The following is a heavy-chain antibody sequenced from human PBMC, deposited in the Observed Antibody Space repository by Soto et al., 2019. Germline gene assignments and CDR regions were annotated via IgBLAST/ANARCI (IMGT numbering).Heavy chain of an antibody. Sequence: QVQLVQSGAEVKKPGSSVKVSCKASGGTFSIYTISWVRQAPGQGLEWMGGSANSAQKFQGRLTVTADESTSTVYLELRSLTSEDTAGYYCAREGPPDIAWFDPWGQGTLVSVSS. CDR3: AREGPPDIAWFDP. V-gene: IGHV1-69*01. J-gene: IGHJ5*02. D-gene: IGHD2-15*01. CDR2: SA. CDR1: GGTFSIYT.